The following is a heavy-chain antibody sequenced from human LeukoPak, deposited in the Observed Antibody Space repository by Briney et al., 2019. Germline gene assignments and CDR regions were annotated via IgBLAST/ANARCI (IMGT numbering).Heavy chain of an antibody. Sequence: SETLSLTCTVYGGSISSSSHYWGWIRQPPGKGLEWIGSMYYRGSTYHNPSLKSRVTISVDTSKNQFSLILSSVTAADTAVYYCARRRDRYYFDYWGQGILVTVSS. J-gene: IGHJ4*02. V-gene: IGHV4-39*07. CDR3: ARRRDRYYFDY. CDR2: MYYRGST. CDR1: GGSISSSSHY. D-gene: IGHD3-9*01.